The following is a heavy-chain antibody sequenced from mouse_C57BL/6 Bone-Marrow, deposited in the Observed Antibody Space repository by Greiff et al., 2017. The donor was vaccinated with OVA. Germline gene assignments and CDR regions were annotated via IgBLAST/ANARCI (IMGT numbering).Heavy chain of an antibody. D-gene: IGHD4-1*01. CDR1: GYTFTSYW. V-gene: IGHV1-64*01. J-gene: IGHJ2*01. Sequence: QVQLQQPGAELVKPGASVKLSCKASGYTFTSYWMHWVKQRPGQGLEWIGMIHPNSGSTNYNEKFKSKATLTVDKSSSTAYMQLSSLTSEDSAVYYCARRRILGPFFDYWGQGTTLTVSS. CDR2: IHPNSGST. CDR3: ARRRILGPFFDY.